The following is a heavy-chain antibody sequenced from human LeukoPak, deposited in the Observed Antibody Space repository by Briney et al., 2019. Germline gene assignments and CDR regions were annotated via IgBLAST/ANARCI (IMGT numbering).Heavy chain of an antibody. CDR2: ISSSSSYI. CDR3: ARDRHYDFWSGYYTGYYYYYGMDV. Sequence: PGGSLRLSCAASGFTFSSYSMNWVRQAPGKGLEWVSSISSSSSYIYYADSVKGRFTISRDNAKNSLYLQMNSLRAEDTAVYYCARDRHYDFWSGYYTGYYYYYGMDVWGQGTTVTVSS. J-gene: IGHJ6*02. CDR1: GFTFSSYS. V-gene: IGHV3-21*01. D-gene: IGHD3-3*01.